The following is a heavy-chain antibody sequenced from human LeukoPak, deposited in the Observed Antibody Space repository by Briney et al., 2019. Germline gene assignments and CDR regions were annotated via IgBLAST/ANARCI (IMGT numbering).Heavy chain of an antibody. CDR2: INPNSGGT. Sequence: GASAKVSCKASGYTFTGYYMHWVRQAPGQGLEWMGWINPNSGGTNYAQKFQGRVTMTRDTSISTAYMELSRLRSDDTAVYYCARVIEVLWFGEHPYAFDYWGQGTLVTVSS. J-gene: IGHJ4*02. CDR3: ARVIEVLWFGEHPYAFDY. V-gene: IGHV1-2*02. D-gene: IGHD3-10*01. CDR1: GYTFTGYY.